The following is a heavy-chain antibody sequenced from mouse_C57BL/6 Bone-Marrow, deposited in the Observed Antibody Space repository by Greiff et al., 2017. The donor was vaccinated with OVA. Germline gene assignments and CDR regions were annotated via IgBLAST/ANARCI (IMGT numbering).Heavy chain of an antibody. D-gene: IGHD2-10*01. CDR3: ARSPFYGLYAMDY. V-gene: IGHV1-69*01. J-gene: IGHJ4*01. Sequence: QVQLQQPGAELVMPGASVKLSCKASGYTFTSYWMHWVKQRPGQGLEWIGEIDPSDSYTNYNQKFKGKSPLTVDKSSSTAYLQLSSLTSEESAVYYCARSPFYGLYAMDYWGQGTSVTVSS. CDR2: IDPSDSYT. CDR1: GYTFTSYW.